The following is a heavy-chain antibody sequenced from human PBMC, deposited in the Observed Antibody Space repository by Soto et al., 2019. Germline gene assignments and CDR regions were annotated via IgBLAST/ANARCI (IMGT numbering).Heavy chain of an antibody. CDR2: IYPGDSDT. D-gene: IGHD6-13*01. Sequence: PGESLKISCKGSGYSFTSYWIGWVRQMPGKGLEWMGIIYPGDSDTRYSPSFQGQVTISADKSISTAYLQWSSLKASDTAMYYCARQYAGIAAAGTVYYMDVWGKGTTVNVSS. J-gene: IGHJ6*03. CDR3: ARQYAGIAAAGTVYYMDV. CDR1: GYSFTSYW. V-gene: IGHV5-51*01.